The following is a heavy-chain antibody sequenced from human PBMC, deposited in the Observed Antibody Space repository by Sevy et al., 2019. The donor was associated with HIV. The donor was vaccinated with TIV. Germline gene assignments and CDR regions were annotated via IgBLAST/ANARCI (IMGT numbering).Heavy chain of an antibody. CDR1: GDSLTELN. J-gene: IGHJ4*02. V-gene: IGHV1-24*01. Sequence: ASVKVSCQVSGDSLTELNMYWVRQSPGKGLEWMGGFDPENGGTIYAQIFQGRVTMTEDKSADTAYMELTSLKSEDSAVYYCARVFRWGLLDYWGQGTLVTVSS. CDR3: ARVFRWGLLDY. CDR2: FDPENGGT. D-gene: IGHD7-27*01.